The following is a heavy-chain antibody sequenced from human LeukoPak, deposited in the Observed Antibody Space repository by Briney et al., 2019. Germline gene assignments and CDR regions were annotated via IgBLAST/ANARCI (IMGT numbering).Heavy chain of an antibody. J-gene: IGHJ6*03. V-gene: IGHV4-59*01. CDR1: GGSISSYY. D-gene: IGHD3-10*01. CDR3: ARSRGLGGPYYYYYYMDV. Sequence: SETLSLTCTVSGGSISSYYWSWIRQPPGKGLEWIGYIYYSGSTNYNPPLKSRVTISVDTSKNQFSLKLSSVTAADTAVYYCARSRGLGGPYYYYYYMDVWGKGTTVTVSS. CDR2: IYYSGST.